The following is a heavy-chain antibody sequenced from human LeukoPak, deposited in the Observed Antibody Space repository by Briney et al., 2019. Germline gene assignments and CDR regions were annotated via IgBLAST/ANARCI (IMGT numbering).Heavy chain of an antibody. D-gene: IGHD3-22*01. CDR2: ISSSSSYI. Sequence: PGGSLRLSCAASGFTFSSYWMHWVRQAPGKGLEWVSSISSSSSYIYYADSVKGRFTISRDNAKNSLYLQMNSLRAEDTAVYYCARDRHGYYYDSSGYSLHYWGQGTLVTVSS. CDR3: ARDRHGYYYDSSGYSLHY. J-gene: IGHJ4*02. V-gene: IGHV3-21*01. CDR1: GFTFSSYW.